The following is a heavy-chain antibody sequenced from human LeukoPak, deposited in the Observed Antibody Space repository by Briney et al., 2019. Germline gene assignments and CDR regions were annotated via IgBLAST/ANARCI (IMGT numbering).Heavy chain of an antibody. Sequence: SETLSLTCTVSGGSMTSYYWTWIRQPPGKGLEWIGYIYYSGSTKYSPSLMTRVTISVDMSKNQFSLKLRSVSAADTAVYYCARVSRHYDILTGYGYYNYMDVWGKGTTVTIS. J-gene: IGHJ6*03. V-gene: IGHV4-59*01. D-gene: IGHD3-9*01. CDR2: IYYSGST. CDR1: GGSMTSYY. CDR3: ARVSRHYDILTGYGYYNYMDV.